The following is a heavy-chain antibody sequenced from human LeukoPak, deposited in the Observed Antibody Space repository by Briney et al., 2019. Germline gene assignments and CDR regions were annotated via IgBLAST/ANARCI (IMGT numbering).Heavy chain of an antibody. J-gene: IGHJ4*02. Sequence: GGSLRLSRGSWGFTYSSFSMIGAPHAPARGLECVPAITCSGCNTHYADSVKGRYTISRDNSKNKLYMQMNSLRAEDTAVYYCAKDGTVLMVYATSPHYFDYWGQGPLVTVSS. D-gene: IGHD2-8*01. CDR2: ITCSGCNT. CDR1: GFTYSSFS. CDR3: AKDGTVLMVYATSPHYFDY. V-gene: IGHV3-23*01.